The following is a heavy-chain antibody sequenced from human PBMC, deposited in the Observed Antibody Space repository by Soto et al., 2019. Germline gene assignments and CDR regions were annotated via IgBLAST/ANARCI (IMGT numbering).Heavy chain of an antibody. CDR2: INHSGST. D-gene: IGHD6-13*01. Sequence: SSETLSLTCAVYGGSFSGYYWSWIRQPPGKGPEWIGEINHSGSTNYNPSLKSRVTISVDTSKNQFSLKLSSVTAADTAVYYCARGPKTLSIAAAGTKYYYYGLDVWGQGTTVTVSS. V-gene: IGHV4-34*01. J-gene: IGHJ6*02. CDR1: GGSFSGYY. CDR3: ARGPKTLSIAAAGTKYYYYGLDV.